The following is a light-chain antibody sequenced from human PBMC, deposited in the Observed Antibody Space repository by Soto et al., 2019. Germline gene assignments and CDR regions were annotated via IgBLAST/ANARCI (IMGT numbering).Light chain of an antibody. J-gene: IGKJ1*01. CDR2: GAS. CDR1: QSVSSN. Sequence: EIVMTKSPATLSVSPGERATLSCRASQSVSSNLAWYQQKPGQAPRRLIYGASTRATGIPARFTGSGSGTEFTLTISSLPSEDFAVYYFQQYNNWPPWTFGQGTKVEIK. V-gene: IGKV3-15*01. CDR3: QQYNNWPPWT.